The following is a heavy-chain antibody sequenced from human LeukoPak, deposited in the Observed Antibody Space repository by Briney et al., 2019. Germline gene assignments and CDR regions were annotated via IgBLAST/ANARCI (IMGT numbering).Heavy chain of an antibody. D-gene: IGHD5-24*01. CDR3: TRDPEMATILFAY. CDR1: GYTFTGYH. V-gene: IGHV1-2*02. J-gene: IGHJ4*02. CDR2: INPNTGDT. Sequence: GASVKVSCKASGYTFTGYHMHWVRQAPGQGLEWMGWINPNTGDTNYAQKFQGRVTMTRDTSISAAYMELSWLRSDDTAVYYCTRDPEMATILFAYWGQGTLVTVSS.